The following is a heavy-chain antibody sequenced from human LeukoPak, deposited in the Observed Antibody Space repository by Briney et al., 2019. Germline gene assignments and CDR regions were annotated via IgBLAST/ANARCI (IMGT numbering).Heavy chain of an antibody. CDR3: AREMATKAYVIDY. D-gene: IGHD5-24*01. CDR2: MNPNSGNT. CDR1: GYTFTSYD. J-gene: IGHJ4*02. Sequence: GASVKVSCKASGYTFTSYDINWVRQATGQGLEWMGWMNPNSGNTGYAQKFQGRVTMTRNTSISTAYMELSSLRSEDTAVYYCAREMATKAYVIDYWGQGTLVTASS. V-gene: IGHV1-8*01.